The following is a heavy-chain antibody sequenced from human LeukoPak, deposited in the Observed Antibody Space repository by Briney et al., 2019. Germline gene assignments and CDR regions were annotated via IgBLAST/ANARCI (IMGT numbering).Heavy chain of an antibody. D-gene: IGHD6-13*01. CDR1: GFTFSSYD. Sequence: GGSLRLSCAASGFTFSSYDMHWVRQAPGKGLERVAFLQYDGNNKYYAESVRGRFTISKDNSKNTLFLQMNSLRPDDTAIYYCARDSIRQQLYYFDSWGQGTLVTVSS. CDR3: ARDSIRQQLYYFDS. CDR2: LQYDGNNK. J-gene: IGHJ4*02. V-gene: IGHV3-30*02.